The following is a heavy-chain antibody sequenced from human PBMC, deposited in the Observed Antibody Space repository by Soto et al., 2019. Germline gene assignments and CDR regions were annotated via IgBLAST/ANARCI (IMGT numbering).Heavy chain of an antibody. CDR2: IWYDGINK. CDR1: GFTFSNNG. V-gene: IGHV3-33*01. D-gene: IGHD2-15*01. Sequence: QVQLVESGGGVVQPGRSLRLYCAASGFTFSNNGMHWVRQAPGKGLEWVAVIWYDGINKYYADSVKGRFIISRDNSKNTVYLQMNSLRAEDTAVYYCARDRVQMVDGLDVWGQGTTVNVSS. CDR3: ARDRVQMVDGLDV. J-gene: IGHJ6*02.